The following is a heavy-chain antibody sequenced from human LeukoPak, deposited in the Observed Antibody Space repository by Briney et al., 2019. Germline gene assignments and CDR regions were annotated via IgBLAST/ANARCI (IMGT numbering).Heavy chain of an antibody. CDR2: IYYSGST. Sequence: SETLSLTCTVSGGSISSYYWGWIRQPPGKGLEWIGSIYYSGSTYYNPSLKSRVTISVDTSKNQFSLKLSSVTAADTAVYYCARSTLQWLVIRAPFYYFDYWGQGTLVTVSS. V-gene: IGHV4-39*01. D-gene: IGHD6-19*01. J-gene: IGHJ4*02. CDR3: ARSTLQWLVIRAPFYYFDY. CDR1: GGSISSYY.